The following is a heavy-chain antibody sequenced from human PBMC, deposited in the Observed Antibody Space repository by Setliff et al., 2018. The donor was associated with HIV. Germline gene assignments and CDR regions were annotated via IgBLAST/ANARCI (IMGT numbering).Heavy chain of an antibody. CDR3: TRGGSVVVVTPMSAFDI. CDR1: GYTFTDYY. J-gene: IGHJ3*02. V-gene: IGHV1-2*04. D-gene: IGHD2-21*02. CDR2: INPNNGVT. Sequence: ASVKVSCKASGYTFTDYYMHWVRQAPGQGLEWMGWINPNNGVTKTSQKFQDWVTMTRDRSISTAFLEVKSDDTAVYYCTRGGSVVVVTPMSAFDIWGQGTTVTVSS.